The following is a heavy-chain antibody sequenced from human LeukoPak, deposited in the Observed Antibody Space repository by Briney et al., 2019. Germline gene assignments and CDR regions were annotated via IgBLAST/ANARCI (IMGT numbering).Heavy chain of an antibody. D-gene: IGHD2-8*02. J-gene: IGHJ4*02. CDR2: IFPSGGEI. Sequence: GGSLRLSCAASGFTFSTFAMIWVRQPPGKGLEWVSSIFPSGGEIHYADSVRGRFTISRTNSKSTPPLQMNSLRAEDTAIYFCATYRQVLLPFESWGQGTLVTVSS. CDR3: ATYRQVLLPFES. CDR1: GFTFSTFA. V-gene: IGHV3-23*01.